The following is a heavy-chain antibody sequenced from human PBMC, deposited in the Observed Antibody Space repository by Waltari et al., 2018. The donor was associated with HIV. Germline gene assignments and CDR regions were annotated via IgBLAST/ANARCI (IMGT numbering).Heavy chain of an antibody. J-gene: IGHJ1*01. Sequence: GGGRLTRGGHTRVAGKGAGVDRRASRMDWDRQMTGTGPEWIGRKDRTPAGGTTDYAAPVKGRFFIYRDDLQNTVILHMTSLTAEDTAIYYCTSGVMLNFVHLPYYVVWGSGTPVTVSS. V-gene: IGHV3-15*04. D-gene: IGHD3-16*01. CDR3: TSGVMLNFVHLPYYVV. CDR1: GVDRRASR. CDR2: KDRTPAGGTT.